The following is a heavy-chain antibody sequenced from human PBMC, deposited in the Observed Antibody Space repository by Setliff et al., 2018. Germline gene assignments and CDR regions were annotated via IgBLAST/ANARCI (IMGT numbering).Heavy chain of an antibody. CDR2: INPHSGGA. CDR3: ARGIAATGTGEAFDV. J-gene: IGHJ3*01. D-gene: IGHD6-13*01. V-gene: IGHV1-2*02. CDR1: GYTFTAFY. Sequence: ASVKVSCKASGYTFTAFYMHWVRQAPGQGLEWMGWINPHSGGAKYVEKFQGRVTLTRDTSISTAYMELSSLRSDDTAVYYCARGIAATGTGEAFDVWGQGTKVTVS.